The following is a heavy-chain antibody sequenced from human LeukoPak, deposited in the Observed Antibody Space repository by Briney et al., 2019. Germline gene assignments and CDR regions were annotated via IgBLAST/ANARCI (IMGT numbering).Heavy chain of an antibody. D-gene: IGHD1-26*01. V-gene: IGHV3-23*01. J-gene: IGHJ4*02. Sequence: GGSLILSCASSGVTYSRYAMSGLRQAPGKGLEWVSSISGSGGITYYADSVKGRFTISRDNSKNTLYLQMNSLRAEDTAVYYCAKDRGGGYHGGFDSWGQGTLVTVSS. CDR3: AKDRGGGYHGGFDS. CDR1: GVTYSRYA. CDR2: ISGSGGIT.